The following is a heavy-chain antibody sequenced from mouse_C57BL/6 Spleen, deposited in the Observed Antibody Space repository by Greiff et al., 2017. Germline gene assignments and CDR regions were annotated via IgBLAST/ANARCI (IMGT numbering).Heavy chain of an antibody. CDR1: GYTFTDYE. V-gene: IGHV1-15*01. D-gene: IGHD3-2*01. Sequence: QVQLQQSGAELVRPGASVTLSCKASGYTFTDYEMHWVKQTPVHGLEWIGAIAPETGGTAYNQKFKGKAILTADKSSSTAYMELRSLTSEDSAVYYCETAGDGYWGQGTTLTVSS. J-gene: IGHJ2*01. CDR3: ETAGDGY. CDR2: IAPETGGT.